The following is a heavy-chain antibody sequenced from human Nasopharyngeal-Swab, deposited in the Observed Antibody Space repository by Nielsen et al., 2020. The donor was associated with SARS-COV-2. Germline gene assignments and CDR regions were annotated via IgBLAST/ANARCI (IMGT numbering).Heavy chain of an antibody. Sequence: SETLSLTCTVSGGSISSSSYYWGWIRQPPGKGLEWIGSIYYSGSTYYNPSLKSRVTISVDTSKNQFSLKLSSVTAADTAVYYCARGARGDFWSALIKYYYYYMDVWGKGTTVTVSS. J-gene: IGHJ6*03. CDR2: IYYSGST. V-gene: IGHV4-39*07. CDR1: GGSISSSSYY. CDR3: ARGARGDFWSALIKYYYYYMDV. D-gene: IGHD3-3*01.